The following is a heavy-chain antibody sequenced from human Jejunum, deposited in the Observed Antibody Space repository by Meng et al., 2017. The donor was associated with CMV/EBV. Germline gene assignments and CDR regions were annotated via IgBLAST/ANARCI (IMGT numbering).Heavy chain of an antibody. V-gene: IGHV4-31*03. D-gene: IGHD6-19*01. Sequence: HRQATAPGAVKPSQPLSLTRTVTGGSVSGVCYYWTWIRQPTGKGLEWFGHIYYSGSTFYHPSLQRRVIFSIGTSKNQYTLNLRSVTAADTAVYYWAGVSSGWDYFDYWGQGTLVTVSS. CDR3: AGVSSGWDYFDY. J-gene: IGHJ4*02. CDR1: GGSVSGVCYY. CDR2: IYYSGST.